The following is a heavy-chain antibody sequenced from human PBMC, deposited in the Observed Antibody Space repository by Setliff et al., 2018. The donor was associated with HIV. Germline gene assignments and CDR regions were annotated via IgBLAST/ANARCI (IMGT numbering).Heavy chain of an antibody. V-gene: IGHV4-61*02. CDR3: ARESGLQVRGAMYYYMDV. D-gene: IGHD3-10*01. CDR2: IYTSGNT. J-gene: IGHJ6*03. Sequence: SETLSLTCTVSGGSISSSSYYWGWIRQPAGKGLGWIGRIYTSGNTKYNPSLKSRVTISVDTSKNQLSLKLSSVTAADTAVYYCARESGLQVRGAMYYYMDVWSTGTTVTVSS. CDR1: GGSISSSSYY.